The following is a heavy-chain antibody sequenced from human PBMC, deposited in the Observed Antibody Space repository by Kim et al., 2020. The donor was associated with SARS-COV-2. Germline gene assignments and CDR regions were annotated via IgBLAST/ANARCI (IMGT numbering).Heavy chain of an antibody. D-gene: IGHD5-18*01. CDR3: ARAEGLFKRKKTAFDY. CDR2: INHSGST. V-gene: IGHV4-34*01. CDR1: GGSFSGYY. Sequence: SETLSLTCAVYGGSFSGYYWSWIRQPPGKGLEWIGEINHSGSTNYNPSLKSRVTISVDTSKNQFSLKLSSVTAADTAVYYCARAEGLFKRKKTAFDYWGQGTLVTVSS. J-gene: IGHJ4*02.